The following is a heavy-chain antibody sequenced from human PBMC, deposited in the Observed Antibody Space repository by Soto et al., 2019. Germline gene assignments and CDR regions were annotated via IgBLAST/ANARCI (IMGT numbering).Heavy chain of an antibody. Sequence: GGSLRLSCAASGFTFNDYGMTWVRQAPGKGLEWVSGINWNGGSTGYADSVKGRFTISRDNAKKSLHLQVSSLRAEDTALYYCARGSGTFDDWGQGTPVTVSS. CDR3: ARGSGTFDD. CDR1: GFTFNDYG. V-gene: IGHV3-20*04. J-gene: IGHJ4*02. CDR2: INWNGGST. D-gene: IGHD3-10*01.